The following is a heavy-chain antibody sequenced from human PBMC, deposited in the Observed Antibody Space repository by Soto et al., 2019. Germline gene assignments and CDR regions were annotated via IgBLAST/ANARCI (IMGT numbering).Heavy chain of an antibody. D-gene: IGHD1-26*01. CDR1: GFTFSSYW. CDR2: IYHSGST. V-gene: IGHV4-4*02. CDR3: ASRVGATPPFF. J-gene: IGHJ4*02. Sequence: GSLRLSCEAYGFTFSSYWMGWVRQPPGKGLEWIGEIYHSGSTNYNPSLKSRVTISVDKSKNQFSLKLSSVTAADTAVYYCASRVGATPPFFWGQGTLVTVSS.